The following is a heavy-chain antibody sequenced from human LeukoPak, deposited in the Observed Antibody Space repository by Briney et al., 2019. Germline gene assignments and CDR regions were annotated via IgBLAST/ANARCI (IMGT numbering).Heavy chain of an antibody. D-gene: IGHD3-10*01. J-gene: IGHJ6*03. CDR1: GGSISSGSYY. Sequence: PSETLSLTCTVSGGSISSGSYYWSWIRQPAGKGLEWIGRIYTSGSTNYNPSLKSRVTISVDTSKNQFSLKLSSATAADTAVYYCAREPSITMVRGVILDYYYYMDVWGKGTTVTVSS. CDR3: AREPSITMVRGVILDYYYYMDV. CDR2: IYTSGST. V-gene: IGHV4-61*02.